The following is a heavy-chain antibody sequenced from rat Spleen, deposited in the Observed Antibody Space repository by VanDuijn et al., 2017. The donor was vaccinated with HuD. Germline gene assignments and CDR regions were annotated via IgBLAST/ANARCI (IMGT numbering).Heavy chain of an antibody. CDR1: GFSLTSNG. CDR3: ARDAGILRY. D-gene: IGHD1-6*01. CDR2: ISSGGST. Sequence: QVQLKESGPGLVQPSQTLSLTCTVSGFSLTSNGVSWVRQPPGKGLEWIAAISSGGSTYYNSALKSRLSISRDTSKSQVFLKMNSLQTEETATYYCARDAGILRYWGQGVMVTVSS. J-gene: IGHJ2*01. V-gene: IGHV2S12*01.